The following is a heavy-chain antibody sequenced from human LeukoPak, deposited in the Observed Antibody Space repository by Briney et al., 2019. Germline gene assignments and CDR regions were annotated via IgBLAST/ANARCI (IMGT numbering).Heavy chain of an antibody. CDR1: GFTFSSYA. Sequence: SGGSLRLSCAASGFTFSSYAMSWVRQAPGKGLEWVSAISGSGGSTYYADSVKGRFTISRDNSKNTLYLQMNSLRAEDTAVYYCASEWLIYRYFDYWGQGTLVTVSS. J-gene: IGHJ4*02. D-gene: IGHD3-3*01. CDR2: ISGSGGST. CDR3: ASEWLIYRYFDY. V-gene: IGHV3-23*01.